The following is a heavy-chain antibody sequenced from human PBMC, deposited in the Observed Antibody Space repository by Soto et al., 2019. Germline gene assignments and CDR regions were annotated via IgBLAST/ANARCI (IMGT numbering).Heavy chain of an antibody. J-gene: IGHJ3*02. CDR3: AKGILVKPPGTRAFDI. Sequence: EVQLVESGGGLVQPGRSLRLSCAASGFTFSSSAMSWVRQAPGKGLEWVSTLGGSGGTYYADSVKGRFTISRDNSNNALYLQMHSLRAGDTAVYYCAKGILVKPPGTRAFDIWGQGTMVIVSS. V-gene: IGHV3-23*04. D-gene: IGHD6-13*01. CDR1: GFTFSSSA. CDR2: LGGSGGT.